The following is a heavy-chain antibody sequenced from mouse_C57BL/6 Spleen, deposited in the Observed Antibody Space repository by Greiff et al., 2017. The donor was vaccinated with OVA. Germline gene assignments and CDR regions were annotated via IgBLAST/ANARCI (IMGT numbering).Heavy chain of an antibody. D-gene: IGHD2-4*01. CDR2: LYPGSGST. V-gene: IGHV1-55*01. CDR3: ARGGLRRDWYFDV. Sequence: QVQLQQPGAELVKPGASVKMSCKASGYTFTSSWITWVKQRPGQGLAWIGDLYPGSGSTNYNEQFKSKATLTVDTSSSTAYMQLSSLTSEDSAVYYCARGGLRRDWYFDVWGTGTTVTVSS. CDR1: GYTFTSSW. J-gene: IGHJ1*03.